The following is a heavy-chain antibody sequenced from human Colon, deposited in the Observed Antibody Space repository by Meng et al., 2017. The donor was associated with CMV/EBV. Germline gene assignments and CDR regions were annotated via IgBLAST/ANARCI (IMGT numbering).Heavy chain of an antibody. CDR2: TYYSGSA. CDR3: ARQDLVLVPSAMSWFDP. Sequence: SETLSLTCTVSGGSISGSYYYWSWIRQPPGKGLEWIGNTYYSGSAYYNPSLESRVTISVDTSKSQFSLKLSSVTAADTAVYYCARQDLVLVPSAMSWFDPWGQGTLVTVSS. J-gene: IGHJ5*02. V-gene: IGHV4-39*01. CDR1: GGSISGSYYY. D-gene: IGHD2-2*01.